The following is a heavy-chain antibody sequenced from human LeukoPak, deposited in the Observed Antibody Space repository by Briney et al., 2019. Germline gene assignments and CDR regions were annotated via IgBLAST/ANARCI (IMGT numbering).Heavy chain of an antibody. CDR1: GYTFTSYA. CDR3: ARARIIALRGITNMGFDP. Sequence: GASVEVSCKASGYTFTSYAINWVRQAPGQGLEWMGWINTDTGNSTFAQDFTGRFVFSLETSVSTAYLQINNLKAEDTAVYYCARARIIALRGITNMGFDPWGQGTLVTVSS. D-gene: IGHD3-10*01. CDR2: INTDTGNS. J-gene: IGHJ5*02. V-gene: IGHV7-4-1*02.